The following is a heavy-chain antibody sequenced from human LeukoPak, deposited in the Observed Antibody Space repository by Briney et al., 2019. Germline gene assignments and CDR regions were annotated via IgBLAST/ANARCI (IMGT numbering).Heavy chain of an antibody. V-gene: IGHV3-23*01. D-gene: IGHD4-17*01. CDR2: ISGSGGNT. CDR3: ASGRGGDYVPSRFDY. Sequence: GGSLRLSFSASGFAFSGFAMGWVRQAPGKGLQWVSSISGSGGNTYYADSVEGRFTISRDNSKNTLYLQMNSLRAEDTALYYCASGRGGDYVPSRFDYWGQGTLVTVSS. J-gene: IGHJ4*02. CDR1: GFAFSGFA.